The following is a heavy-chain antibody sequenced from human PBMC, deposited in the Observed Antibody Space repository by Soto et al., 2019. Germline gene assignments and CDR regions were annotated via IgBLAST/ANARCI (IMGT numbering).Heavy chain of an antibody. CDR2: ISSSSTYT. Sequence: QMQVVEAGGGLVKPGGSLRLSCAASGFNFSDYYMSWLRQAPGKGPEWRSYISSSSTYTNYADSVQGRFTISRDNAKNSLYLQVNALRDGDTAVYYCARDHYDILTGSGRFDPWGQGTLVTVSP. CDR1: GFNFSDYY. CDR3: ARDHYDILTGSGRFDP. J-gene: IGHJ5*02. D-gene: IGHD3-9*01. V-gene: IGHV3-11*06.